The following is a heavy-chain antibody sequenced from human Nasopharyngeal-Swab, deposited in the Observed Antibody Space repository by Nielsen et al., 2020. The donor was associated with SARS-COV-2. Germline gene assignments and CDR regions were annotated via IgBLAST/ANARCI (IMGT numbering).Heavy chain of an antibody. CDR1: GGSISSYY. CDR3: ARDGWLAPSWYYGMDV. J-gene: IGHJ6*02. CDR2: IYYSGST. Sequence: SETLSLTCTVSGGSISSYYWSWIRQPPGKGLEWIGYIYYSGSTNYNPSLKSRVTISVDTSKNQFSLKLSSVTAADTAVYYCARDGWLAPSWYYGMDVWGQGTTVTVSS. V-gene: IGHV4-59*01. D-gene: IGHD6-19*01.